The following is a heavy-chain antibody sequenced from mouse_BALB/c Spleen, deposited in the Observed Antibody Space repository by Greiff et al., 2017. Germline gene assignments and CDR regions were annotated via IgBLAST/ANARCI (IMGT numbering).Heavy chain of an antibody. D-gene: IGHD4-1*01. CDR2: INSNGGST. CDR1: GFTFSSYY. CDR3: ARRGLGYAMDY. Sequence: DVKLVESGGGLVKLGGSLKLSCAASGFTFSSYYMSWVRQTPEKRLELVAAINSNGGSTYYPDTVKGRFTISRDNAKNTLYLQMSSLKSEDTALYYCARRGLGYAMDYWGQGTSVTVSS. J-gene: IGHJ4*01. V-gene: IGHV5-6-2*01.